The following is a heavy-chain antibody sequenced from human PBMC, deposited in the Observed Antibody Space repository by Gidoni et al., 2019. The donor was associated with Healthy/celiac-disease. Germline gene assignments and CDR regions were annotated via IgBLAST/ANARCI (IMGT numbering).Heavy chain of an antibody. V-gene: IGHV4-39*01. CDR2: IYYSGST. CDR3: ARMYSSSWYSYDYMDV. D-gene: IGHD6-13*01. J-gene: IGHJ6*03. Sequence: QLQLQESGPGLVKPSANLSLICPVSGGSISSSSYYWCWLRQPPGQGLEWIGSIYYSGSTYYNPSLKGRVTISVDTSKNQFSLKLSSVTAADTAVYYCARMYSSSWYSYDYMDVWGKGTTVTVSS. CDR1: GGSISSSSYY.